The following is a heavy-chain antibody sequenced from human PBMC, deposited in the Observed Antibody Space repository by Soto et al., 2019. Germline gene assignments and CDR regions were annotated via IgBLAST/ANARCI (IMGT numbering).Heavy chain of an antibody. CDR3: YSNHYYYGMDV. CDR1: GFTFSSYW. D-gene: IGHD6-13*01. CDR2: INQDGSEK. Sequence: EVQLVESGGGLVQPGGSLRLSCAASGFTFSSYWMSWVRQAPGKGLEWVANINQDGSEKYYVDSVKGRFTISRDNAKNSLYLQMNSLRAEDTAVYYCYSNHYYYGMDVWGQGTTVTVSS. V-gene: IGHV3-7*03. J-gene: IGHJ6*02.